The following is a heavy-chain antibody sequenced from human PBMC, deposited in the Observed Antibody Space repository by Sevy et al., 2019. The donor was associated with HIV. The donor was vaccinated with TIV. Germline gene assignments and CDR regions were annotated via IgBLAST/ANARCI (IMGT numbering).Heavy chain of an antibody. CDR1: GITFSSYS. CDR2: ISGSGGST. D-gene: IGHD2-15*01. CDR3: AKDRAVLVGDAFDL. Sequence: GGSPRLSCAASGITFSSYSMNWVRQAPGKGLEWVSAISGSGGSTYYADSVKGRFTISRDNSKNTLSLQMHSLRVEDTAVYYCAKDRAVLVGDAFDLWGQGTMVTVSS. J-gene: IGHJ3*01. V-gene: IGHV3-23*01.